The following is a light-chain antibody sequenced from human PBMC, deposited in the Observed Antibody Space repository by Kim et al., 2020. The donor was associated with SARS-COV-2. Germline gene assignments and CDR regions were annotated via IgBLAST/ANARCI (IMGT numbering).Light chain of an antibody. J-gene: IGLJ2*01. CDR2: YDA. V-gene: IGLV3-21*04. CDR1: NIGSVT. CDR3: QVWNSDSDNVV. Sequence: APGETARITCGGSNIGSVTVHWYQQKPGQAPVLVMFYDADRPSGIPERFSGSNSGDTATLTISRVEVGDEADYFCQVWNSDSDNVVFGGGTKLTVL.